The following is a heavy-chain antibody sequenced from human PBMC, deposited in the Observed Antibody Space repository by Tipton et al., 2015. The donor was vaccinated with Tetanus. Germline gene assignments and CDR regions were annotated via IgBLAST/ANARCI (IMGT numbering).Heavy chain of an antibody. V-gene: IGHV4-59*01. CDR2: ISYSGSA. D-gene: IGHD3-22*01. J-gene: IGHJ4*02. Sequence: TLSLTCTVSGGSISNYYWNWIRQSPGKGLEWIGYISYSGSAKYNPSLKSRVTISVDTSKNQFSLKMTSVTAGDTAVYYCARNSAQYYYDHSLPYWGQGTLVTVSS. CDR1: GGSISNYY. CDR3: ARNSAQYYYDHSLPY.